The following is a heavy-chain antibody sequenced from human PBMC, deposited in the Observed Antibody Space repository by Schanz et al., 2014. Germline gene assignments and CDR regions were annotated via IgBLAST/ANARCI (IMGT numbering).Heavy chain of an antibody. CDR1: GFTFSSYG. CDR3: AKQIHYDILTVTRN. CDR2: ISYDGSNK. D-gene: IGHD3-9*01. J-gene: IGHJ4*02. V-gene: IGHV3-30*19. Sequence: QVQLLQFGGGVVQPGRSLRLSCAASGFTFSSYGMHWVRQAPGKGLEWVAVISYDGSNKYYADSVKGRFTISRDNSKNTLYLQMNSLRAEDTAVYYCAKQIHYDILTVTRNWGQGTLVTVSS.